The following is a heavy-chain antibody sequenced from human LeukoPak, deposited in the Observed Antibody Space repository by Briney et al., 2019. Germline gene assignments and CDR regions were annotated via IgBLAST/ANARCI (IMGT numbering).Heavy chain of an antibody. J-gene: IGHJ4*02. D-gene: IGHD5-18*01. Sequence: GGSLTLSCAASGFPFSPDWMSWVRQAPGKGLEWVAMIKKSGSETHYVDSVKGRFTISRDSARNSLYLQMSSLKADDTAVYYCASLDTAATRTGGYWGQGTLVTVSS. CDR1: GFPFSPDW. V-gene: IGHV3-7*01. CDR3: ASLDTAATRTGGY. CDR2: IKKSGSET.